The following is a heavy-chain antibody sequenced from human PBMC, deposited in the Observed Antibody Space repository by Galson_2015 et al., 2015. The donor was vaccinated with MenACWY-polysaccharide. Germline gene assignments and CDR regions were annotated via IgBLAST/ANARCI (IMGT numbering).Heavy chain of an antibody. CDR2: ISAQNGNT. CDR1: GYTFTKYG. V-gene: IGHV1-18*01. Sequence: SVKVSCKASGYTFTKYGITWVRQAPGQGLEWMGWISAQNGNTNYVQKLQGRVTMTTDTSTSTVYMDLSSLRYEDTAVYYCARDDGSGSCSRRWYFDLWGRGTLVTVSP. CDR3: ARDDGSGSCSRRWYFDL. J-gene: IGHJ2*01. D-gene: IGHD3-10*01.